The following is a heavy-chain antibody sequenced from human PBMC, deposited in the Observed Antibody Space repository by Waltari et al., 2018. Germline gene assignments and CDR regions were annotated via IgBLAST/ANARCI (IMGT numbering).Heavy chain of an antibody. CDR1: RGSLRLPS. CDR2: IYYNGAT. J-gene: IGHJ6*02. V-gene: IGHV4-59*11. Sequence: QVQLQESGPGQVKPSETLSLTCDVSRGSLRLPSGSWIRRPPGKGLEWIGYIYYNGATNYNPSLMRRVTISVDTAKNQFSLKLTSVTAADTAVYYCARDRVVPADEPDYYGLDVWGQGTTVTVSS. D-gene: IGHD2-2*01. CDR3: ARDRVVPADEPDYYGLDV.